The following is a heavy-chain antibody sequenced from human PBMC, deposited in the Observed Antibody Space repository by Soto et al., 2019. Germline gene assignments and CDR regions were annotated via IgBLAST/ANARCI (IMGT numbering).Heavy chain of an antibody. CDR3: TLSYYYGSGTYPQ. J-gene: IGHJ4*02. Sequence: VGSLRLSCAASGFTFSGSAMHWVRQASGKGLEWVGRIRSKANSYATAYAASVKGRFTISRDDSKNTAYLQMNSLKTEDTAVYYCTLSYYYGSGTYPQWGQGTLVTVSS. CDR1: GFTFSGSA. CDR2: IRSKANSYAT. V-gene: IGHV3-73*01. D-gene: IGHD3-10*01.